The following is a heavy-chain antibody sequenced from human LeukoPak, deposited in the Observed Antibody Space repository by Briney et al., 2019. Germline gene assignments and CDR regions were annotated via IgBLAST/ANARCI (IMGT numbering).Heavy chain of an antibody. D-gene: IGHD2-2*01. CDR1: GYSFTDYF. J-gene: IGHJ4*02. CDR3: ARVKLGRVVAAGPGDF. Sequence: ASVKVSCKASGYSFTDYFMHWVRQAPGQGLEWMAWINPNSGDTTYAQKFQGRVTMTRDTSISTAYMELSRLRSDDTAVYYCARVKLGRVVAAGPGDFWGQGTLVTVSS. V-gene: IGHV1-2*02. CDR2: INPNSGDT.